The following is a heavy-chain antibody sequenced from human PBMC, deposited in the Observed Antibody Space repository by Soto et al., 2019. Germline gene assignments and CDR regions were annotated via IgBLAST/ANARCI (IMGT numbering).Heavy chain of an antibody. CDR2: IHHAGST. Sequence: SETVTLTCTVSGNSSTTYYWSWIRQPPGKGLEWIGNIHHAGSTTYNPSLQSRVTVSEDSSKNQLSLKLASVTAADTAVYYCARVLGGDPYYGMDVWGQGATVTVSS. D-gene: IGHD2-21*02. V-gene: IGHV4-59*01. CDR3: ARVLGGDPYYGMDV. J-gene: IGHJ6*02. CDR1: GNSSTTYY.